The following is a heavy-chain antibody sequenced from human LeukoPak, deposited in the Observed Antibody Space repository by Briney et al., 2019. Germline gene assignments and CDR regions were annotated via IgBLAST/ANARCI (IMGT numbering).Heavy chain of an antibody. CDR2: IYYSGST. D-gene: IGHD6-19*01. V-gene: IGHV4-39*01. J-gene: IGHJ4*02. CDR1: GGSISGSSYY. CDR3: AAVPIAVPGYYFDY. Sequence: SETLSLTCTVSGGSISGSSYYWGWIRQPPGKGLEWIGSIYYSGSTYYNPSLKSRVAISVDTSKNQFSLKLSSATAADTAVYYCAAVPIAVPGYYFDYWGQGTLVTVSS.